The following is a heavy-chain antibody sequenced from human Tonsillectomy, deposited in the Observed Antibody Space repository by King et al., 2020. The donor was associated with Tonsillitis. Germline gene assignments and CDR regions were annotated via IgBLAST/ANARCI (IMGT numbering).Heavy chain of an antibody. CDR2: IYYSGST. D-gene: IGHD6-13*01. CDR3: ARHDHICSWGMFDP. J-gene: IGHJ5*02. V-gene: IGHV4-39*07. CDR1: GGSISRSSYY. Sequence: QLQESGPGLVKPSETLSLTCTVSGGSISRSSYYWGWIRQPPGKGLEWIGSIYYSGSTYYNPSLKSRVTISVHTSKNQFSLKVSSVTAADTAVYYCARHDHICSWGMFDPWGQGTLVTVSS.